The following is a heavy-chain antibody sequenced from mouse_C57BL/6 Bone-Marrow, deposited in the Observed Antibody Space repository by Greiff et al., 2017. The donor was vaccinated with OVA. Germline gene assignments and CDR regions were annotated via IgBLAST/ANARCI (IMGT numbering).Heavy chain of an antibody. D-gene: IGHD1-1*01. J-gene: IGHJ2*01. CDR3: ARWGYGSSFDD. V-gene: IGHV14-2*01. Sequence: QLQQSGAELVKPGASVKLSCTASGFNIQDYYMHWVKQRTEQGLEWIGRIDPEDGETKYAPKFQGQATITADPSSNPAYLPPSSLTAEDTAVYYCARWGYGSSFDDWGQGTTLTVAS. CDR2: IDPEDGET. CDR1: GFNIQDYY.